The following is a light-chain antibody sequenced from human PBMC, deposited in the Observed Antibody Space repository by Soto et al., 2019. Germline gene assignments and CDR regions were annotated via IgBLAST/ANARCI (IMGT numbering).Light chain of an antibody. Sequence: IKMTQSPSTLSASVGDRVTITCRASQSISSWLAWYQQKPGKAPKLLIYKASTLKSGVPSRFSGSGSGTEFTLTTSSLQPEDFASYYCLQDYGDSWTFGQGTKVDIK. CDR3: LQDYGDSWT. V-gene: IGKV1-5*03. CDR2: KAS. CDR1: QSISSW. J-gene: IGKJ1*01.